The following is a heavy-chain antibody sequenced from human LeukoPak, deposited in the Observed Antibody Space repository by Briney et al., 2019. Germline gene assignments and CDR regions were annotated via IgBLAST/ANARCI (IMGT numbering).Heavy chain of an antibody. D-gene: IGHD5-12*01. CDR1: GFTLGSHD. J-gene: IGHJ4*02. V-gene: IGHV3-13*01. CDR3: VREARGYHYTYFDY. CDR2: VSSGFHA. Sequence: PGGSLRLSCTASGFTLGSHDMHWVRQIPGQGLGWVAAVSSGFHAFFADSAQGRFTVSREDARNSLYLQMNSLGAGDTAVYYCVREARGYHYTYFDYWGQGTLVTVSS.